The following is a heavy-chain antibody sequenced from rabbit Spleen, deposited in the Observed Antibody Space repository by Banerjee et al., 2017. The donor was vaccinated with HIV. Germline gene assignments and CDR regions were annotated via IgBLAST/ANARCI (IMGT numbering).Heavy chain of an antibody. D-gene: IGHD1-1*01. CDR2: IVAGSSGGT. CDR3: ARYDTSSGYLNL. V-gene: IGHV1S40*01. CDR1: GFSFSSGYY. J-gene: IGHJ4*01. Sequence: QSLEESGGDLVKPGASLTLTCTASGFSFSSGYYMCWVRQAPGKGLEWIACIVAGSSGGTYYASWAKGQFTISKTSSTTVTLQMTSLTAADTATYFCARYDTSSGYLNLWGPGTLVTVS.